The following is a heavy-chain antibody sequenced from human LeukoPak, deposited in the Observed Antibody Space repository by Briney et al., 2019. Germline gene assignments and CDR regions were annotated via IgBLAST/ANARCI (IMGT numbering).Heavy chain of an antibody. CDR2: IYTSGST. CDR3: AREGSGSYGWYFDY. V-gene: IGHV4-61*02. D-gene: IGHD1-26*01. Sequence: SETLSLTSTVSGGSISSGSYYWSWIRQPAGKGLEWIGRIYTSGSTNYNPSLKSRVTIAVDTSKNQFSLKLSSVTAADTAVYYCAREGSGSYGWYFDYWGQGTLVTVSS. CDR1: GGSISSGSYY. J-gene: IGHJ4*02.